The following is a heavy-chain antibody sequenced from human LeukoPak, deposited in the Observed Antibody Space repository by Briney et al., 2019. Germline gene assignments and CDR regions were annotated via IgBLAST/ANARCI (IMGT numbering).Heavy chain of an antibody. Sequence: SETLSLTCTVSGGSISSSSYYWGWIRQPPGKGLEWIGSIYYSGSTNYNPSLKSRVTMSVDTSKNQFSLKLSSVTAADTAVYYCAGKYSYCSSTSCYPPYYYYYMDVWGKGTTVTVSS. CDR2: IYYSGST. CDR1: GGSISSSSYY. CDR3: AGKYSYCSSTSCYPPYYYYYMDV. J-gene: IGHJ6*03. D-gene: IGHD2-2*01. V-gene: IGHV4-39*07.